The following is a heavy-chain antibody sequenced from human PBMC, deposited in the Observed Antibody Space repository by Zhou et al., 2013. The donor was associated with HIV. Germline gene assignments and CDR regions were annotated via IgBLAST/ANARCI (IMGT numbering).Heavy chain of an antibody. CDR1: GDTFSSHG. J-gene: IGHJ4*02. V-gene: IGHV1-69*04. CDR2: IIPMYGIT. Sequence: QVQLAQSGAEVRKPGSSVKISCRTSGDTFSSHGFSWVRQAPGQGLEWMGRIIPMYGITNTAQKFQGRLTISADKSTSTAYMELNSLRSEDTAMYYCARGRTLMYSSSWPYWGQGTLVTVSS. D-gene: IGHD6-13*01. CDR3: ARGRTLMYSSSWPY.